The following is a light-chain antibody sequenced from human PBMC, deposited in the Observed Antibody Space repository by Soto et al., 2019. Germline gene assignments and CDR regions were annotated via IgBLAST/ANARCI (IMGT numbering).Light chain of an antibody. V-gene: IGKV3-20*01. Sequence: EIVMTQSPATLSVSPGERATLSCRASQSVSSNLAWYQQKPGQAPRLLIHGASSRATGVPGRITGSGSGTDFTLSISRLEPEDFAVYYCQQYGGSTRTFGQGTKVDIK. CDR1: QSVSSN. CDR2: GAS. J-gene: IGKJ1*01. CDR3: QQYGGSTRT.